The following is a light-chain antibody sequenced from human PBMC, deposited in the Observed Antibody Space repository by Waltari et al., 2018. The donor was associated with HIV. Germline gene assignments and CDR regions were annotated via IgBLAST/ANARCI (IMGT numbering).Light chain of an antibody. V-gene: IGLV2-8*01. J-gene: IGLJ2*01. CDR1: TSDSGTYEF. Sequence: QSALTQPPSASGPPAQSVTLSRTASTSDSGTYEFVSWSQLQPDKVPKLIIYEVNKRPSGIPDRFSGSKSDNTASLTVSGLQTDDEAVYYCSSYASNNTFVVFGGGTRLTVL. CDR2: EVN. CDR3: SSYASNNTFVV.